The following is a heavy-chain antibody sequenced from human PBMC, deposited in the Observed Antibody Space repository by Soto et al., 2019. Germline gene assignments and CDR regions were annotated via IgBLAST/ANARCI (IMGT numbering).Heavy chain of an antibody. CDR1: GFTFSSYG. D-gene: IGHD1-26*01. CDR3: ARSHVGATPAFDY. V-gene: IGHV3-33*01. CDR2: IWYDGSNK. Sequence: GGSLRLSCAASGFTFSSYGMHWVRQAPGKGLEWVAVIWYDGSNKYYADSVKGRFTISRDNSKNTLYLQMNSLRAEDTAVYYCARSHVGATPAFDYWGQGTLVTVSS. J-gene: IGHJ4*02.